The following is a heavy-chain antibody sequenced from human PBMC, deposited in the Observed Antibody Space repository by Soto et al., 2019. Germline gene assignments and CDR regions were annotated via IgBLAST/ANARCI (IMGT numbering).Heavy chain of an antibody. D-gene: IGHD2-15*01. CDR1: GGSFSGYY. V-gene: IGHV4-34*01. CDR3: ARLVVVAATRYYYYYMDV. Sequence: SETLSLTCAVYGGSFSGYYWSWIRQPPGKGLEWIGEINHSGSTNYNPSLKSRVTISVDTSKNQFSLKLSSVTAADTAVYYCARLVVVAATRYYYYYMDVWGKGTTVTVSS. J-gene: IGHJ6*03. CDR2: INHSGST.